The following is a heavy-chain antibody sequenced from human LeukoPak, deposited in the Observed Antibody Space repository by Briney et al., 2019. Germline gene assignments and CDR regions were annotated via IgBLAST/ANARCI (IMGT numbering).Heavy chain of an antibody. CDR2: INHSGST. CDR1: GGSFSGYY. J-gene: IGHJ5*02. D-gene: IGHD3-10*01. Sequence: SETLSLTCAVYGGSFSGYYWSWIRQPPGKGLEWIGEINHSGSTNYNPSLKSRVTISVDTSKNQFSLKLSSVTAADTAVYYCARNLRSGSYYNWFDPWGQGTLVTVSS. CDR3: ARNLRSGSYYNWFDP. V-gene: IGHV4-34*01.